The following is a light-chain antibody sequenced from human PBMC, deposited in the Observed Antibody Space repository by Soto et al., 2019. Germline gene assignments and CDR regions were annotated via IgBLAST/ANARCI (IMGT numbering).Light chain of an antibody. CDR1: QSISSY. CDR3: QETFSAPVT. V-gene: IGKV1-39*01. Sequence: DIQMTQSPSSLSASVGDRVTITCRASQSISSYLNWYQQKPGEAPKILIYAASTLQSGVPSRFSGRGSGPDFSLTISSLQPEDFATYYCQETFSAPVTFGHGTRVEIK. J-gene: IGKJ2*01. CDR2: AAS.